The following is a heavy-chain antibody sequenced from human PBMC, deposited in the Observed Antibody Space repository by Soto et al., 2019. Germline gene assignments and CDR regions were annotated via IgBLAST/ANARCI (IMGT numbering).Heavy chain of an antibody. D-gene: IGHD2-8*01. V-gene: IGHV4-61*01. J-gene: IGHJ4*02. Sequence: QVQVQESGPGLVKTSETLSLTCTVSGGSVSSGPYHWNWVRQPPGKGLEWIGHLSYSGTANYSPSLRGRVTMATDTSKNQFSLRLTSVTAADTAVYYCMRSHGAYWGQGTLVTVSP. CDR3: MRSHGAY. CDR2: LSYSGTA. CDR1: GGSVSSGPYH.